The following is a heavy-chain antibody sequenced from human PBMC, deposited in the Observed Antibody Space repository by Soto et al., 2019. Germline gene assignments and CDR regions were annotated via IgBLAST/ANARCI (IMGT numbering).Heavy chain of an antibody. V-gene: IGHV1-18*04. J-gene: IGHJ4*02. CDR2: INPANGNT. CDR1: GYSFTIYG. D-gene: IGHD3-22*01. Sequence: QVELVQSGAEVKKPGASVKVSCKASGYSFTIYGISWVRQAPGQGLEWMRWINPANGNTKNAQNLQGKATMTTNKTTRTAYMDLRSVRSDDTAVSYCARSYDSYGWAGFDNGGKGTRFPFSS. CDR3: ARSYDSYGWAGFDN.